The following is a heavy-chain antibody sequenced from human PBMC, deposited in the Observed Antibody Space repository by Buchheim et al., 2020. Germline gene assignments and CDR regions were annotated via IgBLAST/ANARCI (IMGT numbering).Heavy chain of an antibody. CDR3: ASWGGYCSGGNCSWFDY. D-gene: IGHD2-15*01. CDR1: GFIFSNYA. J-gene: IGHJ4*02. Sequence: QVQLVESGGGVVQPGRSLRLSCAASGFIFSNYAMHWVRQAPGKGLEWVAVISYDGINKYYADSVKGRFNISRDTSKNTLYVQMNSLRAEDTAVYYCASWGGYCSGGNCSWFDYWGQGTL. V-gene: IGHV3-30-3*01. CDR2: ISYDGINK.